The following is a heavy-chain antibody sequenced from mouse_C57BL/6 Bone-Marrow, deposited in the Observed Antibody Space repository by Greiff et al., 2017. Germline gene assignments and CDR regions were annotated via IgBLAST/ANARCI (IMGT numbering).Heavy chain of an antibody. D-gene: IGHD3-2*02. Sequence: VQLQQPGAELVMPGASVKLSCKASGYTFTSYWMHWVKQRPGHGLEWLGEIDPSDSYTTYNQKFKGKSTLTVDKSSSTAYMQLSILTSEDAAVYYGARESEDSSGYYYARDYWGQGTSVTVSA. CDR3: ARESEDSSGYYYARDY. V-gene: IGHV1-69*01. CDR1: GYTFTSYW. J-gene: IGHJ4*01. CDR2: IDPSDSYT.